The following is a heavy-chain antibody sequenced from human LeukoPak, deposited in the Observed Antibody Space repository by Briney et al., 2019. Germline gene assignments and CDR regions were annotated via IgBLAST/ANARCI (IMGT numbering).Heavy chain of an antibody. Sequence: LEWIGYIYHSESTYFNPSLKSRVTISVDRSKNQFSLKLSSVTAADTAVYYCARELYGGRDYWGQGILVTVSS. V-gene: IGHV4-30-2*01. J-gene: IGHJ4*02. CDR2: IYHSEST. D-gene: IGHD4-23*01. CDR3: ARELYGGRDY.